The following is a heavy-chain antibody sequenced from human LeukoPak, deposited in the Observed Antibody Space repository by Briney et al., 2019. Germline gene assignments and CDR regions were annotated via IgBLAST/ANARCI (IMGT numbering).Heavy chain of an antibody. CDR1: GFTFGSFS. CDR2: ISGSGETT. Sequence: GGSLRLSCAASGFTFGSFSMSWVRQAPGKGLEWVSVISGSGETTFYADSVRGRFTISRDNSKSTLYLQMTSLRAEDTGVYYCAKPMDSSGYYIPDYWGQGTLVTVSS. CDR3: AKPMDSSGYYIPDY. D-gene: IGHD3-22*01. J-gene: IGHJ4*02. V-gene: IGHV3-23*01.